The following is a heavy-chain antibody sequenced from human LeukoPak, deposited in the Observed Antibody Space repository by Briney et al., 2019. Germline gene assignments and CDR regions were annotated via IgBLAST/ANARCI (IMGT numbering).Heavy chain of an antibody. CDR3: ALLQAYRPLDY. V-gene: IGHV4-61*08. D-gene: IGHD2/OR15-2a*01. CDR1: GASVSSNGCY. CDR2: IVNRGST. Sequence: SETLSLTCTVSGASVSSNGCYWNWIRQPPGKGLEWIGYIVNRGSTNYNPSLKSRVTISVDTSNNQFSLRLNSVTAADTAVYFCALLQAYRPLDYWGQGTLVTVSS. J-gene: IGHJ4*02.